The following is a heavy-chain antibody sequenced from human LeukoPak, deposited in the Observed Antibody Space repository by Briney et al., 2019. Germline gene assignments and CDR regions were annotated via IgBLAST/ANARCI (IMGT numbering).Heavy chain of an antibody. V-gene: IGHV4-39*01. CDR2: IYYVVDT. CDR1: GGSISSSSYY. CDR3: ARSPGSRYAYDDY. D-gene: IGHD6-13*01. J-gene: IGHJ4*02. Sequence: SETLSLTCTVSGGSISSSSYYWGWIRQPPGKGPEWIGTIYYVVDTYYNPSLQSRVTISVDTSKNQFYLKLSSVTAEDTAVYYCARSPGSRYAYDDYWGQGTLVTVSS.